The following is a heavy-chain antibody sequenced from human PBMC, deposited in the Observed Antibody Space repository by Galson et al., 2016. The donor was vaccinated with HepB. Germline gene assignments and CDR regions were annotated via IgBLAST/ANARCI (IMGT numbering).Heavy chain of an antibody. Sequence: SETLSLTCTVSGGSISSSHYYCGWIRQPPGKGLEWIGNVYYSGSTYYNPSLKSRVTISVDTSKNQFSLKLTSVTAADTAVYYCASLRFKGFDLWGRGTLVTVSS. V-gene: IGHV4-39*01. D-gene: IGHD3-3*01. J-gene: IGHJ2*01. CDR1: GGSISSSHYY. CDR3: ASLRFKGFDL. CDR2: VYYSGST.